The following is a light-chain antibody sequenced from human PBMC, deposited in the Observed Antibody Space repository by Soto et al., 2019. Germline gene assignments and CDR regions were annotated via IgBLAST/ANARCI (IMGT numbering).Light chain of an antibody. V-gene: IGLV2-8*01. CDR2: EVD. CDR3: SSYAGRSSAV. J-gene: IGLJ7*01. Sequence: QSALTQPPSASGSPGQSVSISCTGTGSDVGGYNYVSWYQQPPDKAPKLIIYEVDKRPSGVPDRFSGSKSGNSASLTVSGLQAEDEADYYCSSYAGRSSAVFGRGTQLTVL. CDR1: GSDVGGYNY.